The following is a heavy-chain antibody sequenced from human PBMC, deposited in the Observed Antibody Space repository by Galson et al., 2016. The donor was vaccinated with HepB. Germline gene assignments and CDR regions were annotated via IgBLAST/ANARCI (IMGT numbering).Heavy chain of an antibody. D-gene: IGHD3-10*01. V-gene: IGHV3-23*01. Sequence: SLRLSCAASGFTFSSYGMSRVRQAPGKGLEWVSSISGSRGNTYYADFVKGRFTISRDNSKNTVYLQMSSLRVDDTAVYYCAKVGRREYDGYWGQGTLVTVSS. CDR2: ISGSRGNT. CDR1: GFTFSSYG. J-gene: IGHJ4*02. CDR3: AKVGRREYDGY.